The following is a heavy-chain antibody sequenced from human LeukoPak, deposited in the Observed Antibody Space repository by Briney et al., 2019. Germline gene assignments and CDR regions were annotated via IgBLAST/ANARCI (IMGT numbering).Heavy chain of an antibody. CDR1: GYTLTELS. V-gene: IGHV1-24*01. D-gene: IGHD6-25*01. Sequence: ASVKVSCKVSGYTLTELSMHWVRQAPGKGLEWMGGFDPEDGETIYAQKFQGRVTMTEDTSTDTAYMELSSLRSEDTAVYYCATDSSEDRGYYYMDVWGKGTTVTVSS. J-gene: IGHJ6*03. CDR3: ATDSSEDRGYYYMDV. CDR2: FDPEDGET.